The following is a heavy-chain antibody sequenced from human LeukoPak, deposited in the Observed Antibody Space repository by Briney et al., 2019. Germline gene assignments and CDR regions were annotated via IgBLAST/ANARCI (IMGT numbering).Heavy chain of an antibody. CDR2: VNLQGST. J-gene: IGHJ4*02. V-gene: IGHV4-4*02. CDR1: GGSITSTNY. CDR3: AREGGPYRPLDY. Sequence: SETLSLTCGVSGGSITSTNYWTWVRQPPGKGLEWIGEVNLQGSTNYNPSLMGRVAISVDMSKNHISLQLTSVTAADTAVYYCAREGGPYRPLDYSGQGTLVTVSS.